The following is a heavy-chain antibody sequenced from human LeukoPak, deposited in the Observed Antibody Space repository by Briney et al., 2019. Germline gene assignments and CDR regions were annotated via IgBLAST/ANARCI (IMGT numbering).Heavy chain of an antibody. Sequence: SETLSLTCTVSGGSIISYYWSWIRQPAGKGLEWIGRIYTSGSTNYNPSLKSRVTMSVDTSKNQSSLKLSSLTAADTAVYYCAREGISDGVYYFDYWGQGTLVTVSS. CDR1: GGSIISYY. D-gene: IGHD2-21*02. V-gene: IGHV4-4*07. CDR2: IYTSGST. J-gene: IGHJ4*02. CDR3: AREGISDGVYYFDY.